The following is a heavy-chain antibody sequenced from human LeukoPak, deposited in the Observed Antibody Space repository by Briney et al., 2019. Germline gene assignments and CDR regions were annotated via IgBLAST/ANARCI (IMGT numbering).Heavy chain of an antibody. Sequence: PGRSLRLSCAASGFTFSSYGMHWVRQAPGKGLEWVAVISYDGSNKYYADSVKGRFTISRDNSKNTLYLQMNSLRAEDRAVYYCAKGRWDGDIVVVVSAEPYGMDVWGQGTTVTVSS. V-gene: IGHV3-30*18. D-gene: IGHD2-15*01. J-gene: IGHJ6*02. CDR2: ISYDGSNK. CDR3: AKGRWDGDIVVVVSAEPYGMDV. CDR1: GFTFSSYG.